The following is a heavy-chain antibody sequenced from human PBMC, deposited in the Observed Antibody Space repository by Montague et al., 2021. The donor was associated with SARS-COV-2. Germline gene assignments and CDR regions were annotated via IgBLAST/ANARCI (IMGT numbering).Heavy chain of an antibody. CDR2: LHGFIPVI. V-gene: IGHV3-48*02. D-gene: IGHD2-21*02. CDR3: ARDRDWAFDS. CDR1: GFTFTDYS. Sequence: SLRLSCAASGFTFTDYSMNWVRQAPGRGLELISYLHGFIPVIFSAYSVKGRFTISRSNAQNSMFLQMNILRDEETAVYYCARDRDWAFDSWGQGTLVTV. J-gene: IGHJ4*02.